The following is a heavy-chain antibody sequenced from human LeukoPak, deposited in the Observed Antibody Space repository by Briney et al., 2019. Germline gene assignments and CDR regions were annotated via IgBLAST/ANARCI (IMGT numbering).Heavy chain of an antibody. J-gene: IGHJ4*02. V-gene: IGHV3-23*01. CDR1: GFTFSSYA. Sequence: GGSLRLSCAASGFTFSSYAMRWVRQAPGKGLEGGSAISGSGGSTYYAASGKGRFTISRDNSKNTLYLQMKSLRAEATAVYSCAKVPRGRYYDSSGYPGPDDYWGQGTLVTVSS. CDR2: ISGSGGST. D-gene: IGHD3-22*01. CDR3: AKVPRGRYYDSSGYPGPDDY.